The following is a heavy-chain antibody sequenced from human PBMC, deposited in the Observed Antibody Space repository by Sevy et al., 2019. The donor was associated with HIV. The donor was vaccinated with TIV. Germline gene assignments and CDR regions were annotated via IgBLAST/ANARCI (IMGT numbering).Heavy chain of an antibody. CDR1: GYSFTNYW. CDR2: IYPGDSDT. D-gene: IGHD6-13*01. V-gene: IGHV5-51*01. CDR3: ARVGPMKGQQLKQDYYYGMDV. Sequence: GESLKISCKGSGYSFTNYWIGWVRQMPGKGLEWMGIIYPGDSDTRYSPSFQGQVTISADKSISTAYLQWSSLKASDTAMYYCARVGPMKGQQLKQDYYYGMDVWGQGTTVTVSS. J-gene: IGHJ6*02.